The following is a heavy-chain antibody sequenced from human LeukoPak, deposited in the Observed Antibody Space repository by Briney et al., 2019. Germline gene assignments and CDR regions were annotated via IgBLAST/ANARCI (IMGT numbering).Heavy chain of an antibody. CDR2: IYTTGST. CDR1: GGSMTPYY. CDR3: ARHRAEMATITDDAFDM. D-gene: IGHD5-24*01. V-gene: IGHV4-4*09. J-gene: IGHJ3*02. Sequence: SETLSLTCTVSGGSMTPYYWSWIRQTPGKGLEWIGYIYTTGSTHHDPSLKSRVTMSLDRSKNQFSLRLTYVTAADTAVFYCARHRAEMATITDDAFDMWGRGTMVTVSS.